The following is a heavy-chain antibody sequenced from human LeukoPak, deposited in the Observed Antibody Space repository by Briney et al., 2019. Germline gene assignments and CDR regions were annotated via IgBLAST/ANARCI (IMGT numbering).Heavy chain of an antibody. CDR1: GFTFSTYA. CDR2: ISTTGYNT. CDR3: LGYCSGGSCYSGAH. D-gene: IGHD2-15*01. Sequence: PGGSLRLSCAASGFTFSTYAMSWVRQAPGKGLEWVSTISTTGYNTYYADSVKGRFTIARDNSENTQSLHMSSLRAEDTAVYYCLGYCSGGSCYSGAHWGQGTLVTVSS. V-gene: IGHV3-23*01. J-gene: IGHJ4*02.